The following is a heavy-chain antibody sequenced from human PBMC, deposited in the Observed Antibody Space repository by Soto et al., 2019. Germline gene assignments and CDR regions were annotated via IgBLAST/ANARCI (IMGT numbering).Heavy chain of an antibody. CDR3: ARDHRLHFASGANWFDP. J-gene: IGHJ5*02. Sequence: SVKVSCKASGGTFSSYTISWVRQAPGQGLEWMGRIIPILGIANYAQKFQGRVTITADKSTSTAYMELSSLRSEDTAVYYCARDHRLHFASGANWFDPWGQGALVTVSS. CDR1: GGTFSSYT. CDR2: IIPILGIA. D-gene: IGHD3-3*02. V-gene: IGHV1-69*04.